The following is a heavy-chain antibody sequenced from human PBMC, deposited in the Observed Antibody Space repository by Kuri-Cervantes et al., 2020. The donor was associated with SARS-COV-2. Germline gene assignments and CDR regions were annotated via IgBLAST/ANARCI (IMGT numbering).Heavy chain of an antibody. Sequence: SETLSLTCTVSGGSISSGGYYWSWIRQPPGKGLEWIGYIYYSGSTYYNPSLKSRVTISVDTSKNQFSLKLSSVTAADTAVYYCARVAAAAGTHYYYYYYMDVWGKGTTVTVSS. V-gene: IGHV4-30-4*08. CDR1: GGSISSGGYY. D-gene: IGHD6-13*01. CDR3: ARVAAAAGTHYYYYYYMDV. J-gene: IGHJ6*03. CDR2: IYYSGST.